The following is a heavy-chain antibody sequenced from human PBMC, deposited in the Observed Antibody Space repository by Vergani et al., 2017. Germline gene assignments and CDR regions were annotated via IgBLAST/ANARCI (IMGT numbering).Heavy chain of an antibody. CDR2: ICGSGGST. CDR3: AKAPGYSSSXSDY. V-gene: IGHV3-23*01. Sequence: EVQLLESGGGLVQPGGSLRLSCPASGFTFSSYAMSWVRQAPGKGLEWVSAICGSGGSTYYADSVKGRFTISSDNAKNTLYLQMNSLRAEDTAVYYCAKAPGYSSSXSDYWGQGTLVTVSS. CDR1: GFTFSSYA. J-gene: IGHJ4*02. D-gene: IGHD6-13*01.